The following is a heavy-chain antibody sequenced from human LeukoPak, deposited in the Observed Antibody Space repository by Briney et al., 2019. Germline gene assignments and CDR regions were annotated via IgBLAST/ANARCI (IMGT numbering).Heavy chain of an antibody. Sequence: GASVKVSCKASGYTFTGYYMHWVRQAPGQGLEWMGRINPNSGGTNYAQKFQGRVTMTRDTSISTAYMELSRLRSDDTAVYYCVRDYSSSSYYFDYWGQGTLVTVSS. D-gene: IGHD6-13*01. J-gene: IGHJ4*02. CDR3: VRDYSSSSYYFDY. CDR1: GYTFTGYY. CDR2: INPNSGGT. V-gene: IGHV1-2*06.